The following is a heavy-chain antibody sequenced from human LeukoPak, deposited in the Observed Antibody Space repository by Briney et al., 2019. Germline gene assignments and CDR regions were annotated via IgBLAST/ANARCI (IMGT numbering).Heavy chain of an antibody. Sequence: SETLSLTCTVSGGSISSSSYYWSWIRQPPGKGLEWIGYIYYSGSTNYNPSLKSRVTISVDTSKNQFSLKLSSVTAADTAVYYCARAPYSYGYWGYFDYWGQGTLVTVSS. V-gene: IGHV4-61*01. CDR2: IYYSGST. D-gene: IGHD5-18*01. J-gene: IGHJ4*02. CDR3: ARAPYSYGYWGYFDY. CDR1: GGSISSSSYY.